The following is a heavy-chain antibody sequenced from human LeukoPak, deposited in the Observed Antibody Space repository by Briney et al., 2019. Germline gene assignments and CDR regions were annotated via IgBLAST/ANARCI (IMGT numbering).Heavy chain of an antibody. CDR2: IKQDGSEK. CDR3: ARVKDFWSGYFSYYFDY. D-gene: IGHD3-3*01. J-gene: IGHJ4*02. CDR1: GFTFSGYW. V-gene: IGHV3-7*04. Sequence: GGSLRLSCAASGFTFSGYWMSWVRQAPGKGLEWVANIKQDGSEKFYVVSVKGRFTISRDNAKNSLYLQMNGLRAEDTAVYYCARVKDFWSGYFSYYFDYWGQGTLVTVSS.